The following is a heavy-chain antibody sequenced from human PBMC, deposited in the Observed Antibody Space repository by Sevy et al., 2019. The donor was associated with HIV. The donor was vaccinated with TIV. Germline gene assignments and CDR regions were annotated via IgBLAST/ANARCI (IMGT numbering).Heavy chain of an antibody. Sequence: SETLSLTCTVSGGSVSSGSYYWSWIRQPPGKGLEWIGYIYYSGSTNYNPSLKSRVTISVDTSKNQFSLKLSSVTAADTAVYYCARGPTYYDILTGHDFYGMHVWGQGTTVTVSS. J-gene: IGHJ6*02. CDR1: GGSVSSGSYY. CDR2: IYYSGST. V-gene: IGHV4-61*01. D-gene: IGHD3-9*01. CDR3: ARGPTYYDILTGHDFYGMHV.